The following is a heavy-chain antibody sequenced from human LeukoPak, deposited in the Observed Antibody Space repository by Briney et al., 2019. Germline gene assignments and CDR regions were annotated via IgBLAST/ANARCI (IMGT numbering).Heavy chain of an antibody. Sequence: GGSLRLSCAASGFTFSSYGMHWVRQAPGKGLEWVAFIRYDGSNKYYADSVKGRFTIYRDNSKNTLYLQMNSLRAEATAVYYCAKDQGITIFGVVIDYFDYWGQGTLVTVSS. CDR1: GFTFSSYG. J-gene: IGHJ4*02. V-gene: IGHV3-30*02. CDR2: IRYDGSNK. CDR3: AKDQGITIFGVVIDYFDY. D-gene: IGHD3-3*01.